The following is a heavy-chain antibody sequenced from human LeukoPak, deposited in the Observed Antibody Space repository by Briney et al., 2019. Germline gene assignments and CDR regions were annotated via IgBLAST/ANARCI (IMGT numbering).Heavy chain of an antibody. CDR1: GYTFTSYA. CDR3: ARSYDYDSSGITH. D-gene: IGHD3-22*01. J-gene: IGHJ4*02. V-gene: IGHV1-3*01. CDR2: ISAGNGNT. Sequence: GASVKVSCKASGYTFTSYAIHWVRQAPGQRLEWMGWISAGNGNTKYSQNFQGRVTITRDTSASTAYMELSSLRSEDTAVYYCARSYDYDSSGITHWGQGTLVTVSS.